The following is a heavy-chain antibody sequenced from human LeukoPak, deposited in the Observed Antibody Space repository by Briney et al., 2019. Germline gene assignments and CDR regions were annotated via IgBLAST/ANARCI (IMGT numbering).Heavy chain of an antibody. CDR1: GFTFISYS. CDR2: ISSTSSSYI. J-gene: IGHJ6*03. Sequence: GGSLRLSCAASGFTFISYSMNWVRQAPGKGLEWVSSISSTSSSYIYYADSVKGRFTISRDNAKNSLYMQMNSLRAEDTAVYYCARDWITMVRGVISSSYMDVWGKGTTVTVSS. D-gene: IGHD3-10*01. CDR3: ARDWITMVRGVISSSYMDV. V-gene: IGHV3-21*01.